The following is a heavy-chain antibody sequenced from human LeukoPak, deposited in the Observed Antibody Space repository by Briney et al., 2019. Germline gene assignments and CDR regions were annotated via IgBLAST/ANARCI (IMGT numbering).Heavy chain of an antibody. D-gene: IGHD1-26*01. CDR3: VRGSGTYYYFDY. Sequence: YXIGWVRQLSGRGLEWMGIMFPGDPDIRYGPSFQGQVTVSADKSISTAYLQWSSLKASDTAMYYCVRGSGTYYYFDYWGQGTLVTVSS. CDR2: MFPGDPDI. V-gene: IGHV5-51*01. J-gene: IGHJ4*02. CDR1: YX.